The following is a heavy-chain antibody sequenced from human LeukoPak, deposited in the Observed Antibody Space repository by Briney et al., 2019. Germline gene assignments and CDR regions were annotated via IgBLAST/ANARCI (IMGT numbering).Heavy chain of an antibody. CDR1: GGSFSGYY. D-gene: IGHD5-18*01. J-gene: IGHJ6*03. CDR2: INHSGST. V-gene: IGHV4-34*01. CDR3: ARGRTRIQLWRVGDYYYYMDV. Sequence: PSETLSLTCAVYGGSFSGYYWSWIRQPPGKGLEWIGEINHSGSTNYNPSLKSRVTISVDTSKNQFSLKLSSVTAADTAVYYCARGRTRIQLWRVGDYYYYMDVWGKGTTVTVSS.